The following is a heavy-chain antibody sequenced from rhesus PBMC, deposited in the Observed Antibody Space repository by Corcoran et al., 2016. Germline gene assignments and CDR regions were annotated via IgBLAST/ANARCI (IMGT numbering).Heavy chain of an antibody. V-gene: IGHV1-111*02. CDR3: ARYSGYRHYWYFDL. D-gene: IGHD5-24*01. J-gene: IGHJ2*01. CDR2: GDPADGDA. CDR1: GYTCTDHY. Sequence: EVQLVQSGAEVKKPGASVKISCKASGYTCTDHYLNWGRQAPGKGLEWMRRGDPADGDADYAQKFQDRVTITADMSTDTAYMELRSLRSEDTAVYYCARYSGYRHYWYFDLWGPGTPITISS.